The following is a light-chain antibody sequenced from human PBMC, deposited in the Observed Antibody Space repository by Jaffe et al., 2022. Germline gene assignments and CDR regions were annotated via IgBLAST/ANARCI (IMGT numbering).Light chain of an antibody. J-gene: IGKJ5*01. V-gene: IGKV3-15*01. Sequence: EIVMTQSPATLSVSPGERATLSCRASQSVSSNLAWYQQKPGQAPRLLIYGASTRATGIPARFSGSGSGTEFILTISSLQSEDFAVYYCQQYNNWPSLTFGQGTRLEIK. CDR1: QSVSSN. CDR2: GAS. CDR3: QQYNNWPSLT.